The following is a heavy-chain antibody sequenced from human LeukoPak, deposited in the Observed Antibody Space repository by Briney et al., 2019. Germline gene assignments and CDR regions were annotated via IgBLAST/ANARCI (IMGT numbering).Heavy chain of an antibody. D-gene: IGHD2-15*01. CDR1: GGSFSGYY. Sequence: PSETLSLTCAVYGGSFSGYYWSWIRQPPGKGLEWIGEINHSGSTNYNPSLKSRVTISVDTSKNQFSLKLSSVTAADTAVYYCAREYCSGGSCYALSDYWGQGTLVTVSS. CDR2: INHSGST. J-gene: IGHJ4*02. V-gene: IGHV4-34*01. CDR3: AREYCSGGSCYALSDY.